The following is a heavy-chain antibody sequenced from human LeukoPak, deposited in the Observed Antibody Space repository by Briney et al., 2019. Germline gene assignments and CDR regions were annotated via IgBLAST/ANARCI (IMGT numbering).Heavy chain of an antibody. CDR2: IKQDGSEK. CDR1: GFTFSSYW. J-gene: IGHJ4*02. V-gene: IGHV3-7*01. Sequence: GGSLRLSCAASGFTFSSYWMSWVRQAPGKGLEWVANIKQDGSEKYYVDSVKGRFTISRDNAKNSLYLQMNSLRAEDTAVYYCARDRRYFDTGGLGGPDYWGQGTLITVSS. D-gene: IGHD2-8*02. CDR3: ARDRRYFDTGGLGGPDY.